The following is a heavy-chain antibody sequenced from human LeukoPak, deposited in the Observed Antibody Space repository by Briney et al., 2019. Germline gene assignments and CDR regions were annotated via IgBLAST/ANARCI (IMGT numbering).Heavy chain of an antibody. D-gene: IGHD2-2*01. J-gene: IGHJ4*02. V-gene: IGHV3-30*04. Sequence: GRSLRLSCAASGFTISTTAMHWVRQAPGKGLEWVAVISFDGDAKYYADSVKGRFTISRDISTNTLYLQMNSLTGLDTAVYYCARAQLENCDMTSCYVSDEWGQGTLVTVSS. CDR1: GFTISTTA. CDR2: ISFDGDAK. CDR3: ARAQLENCDMTSCYVSDE.